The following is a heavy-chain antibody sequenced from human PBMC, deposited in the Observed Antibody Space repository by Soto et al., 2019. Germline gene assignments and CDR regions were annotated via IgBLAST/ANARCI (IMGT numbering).Heavy chain of an antibody. CDR1: GFTFSSYS. D-gene: IGHD3-22*01. J-gene: IGHJ1*01. V-gene: IGHV3-48*01. Sequence: EVQLVESGGGLVQPGGSLSLSCAASGFTFSSYSMNWVRQAPGKGLEWLSYISSSSSTKYYADSVKGRFTISRDYAKNSLYLQRNSLIAEDTAVYYCAGRYYDSTGGGYFQHWGQGTLVTVSS. CDR3: AGRYYDSTGGGYFQH. CDR2: ISSSSSTK.